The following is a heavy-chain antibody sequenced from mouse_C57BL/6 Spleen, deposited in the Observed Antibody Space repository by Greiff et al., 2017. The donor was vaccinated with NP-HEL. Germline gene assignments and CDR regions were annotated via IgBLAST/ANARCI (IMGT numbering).Heavy chain of an antibody. V-gene: IGHV1-63*01. CDR2: IYPGGGYT. CDR1: GYTFTNYW. J-gene: IGHJ4*01. D-gene: IGHD1-1*01. Sequence: VQLQQSGAELVRPGTSVKMSCKASGYTFTNYWIGWAKQRPGHGLEWIGDIYPGGGYTNYNEKFKGKATLTADKSSSTAYMQFSSLTSEDSAIHYCASSTNYYGSSQYAMDYWGQGTSVTVSS. CDR3: ASSTNYYGSSQYAMDY.